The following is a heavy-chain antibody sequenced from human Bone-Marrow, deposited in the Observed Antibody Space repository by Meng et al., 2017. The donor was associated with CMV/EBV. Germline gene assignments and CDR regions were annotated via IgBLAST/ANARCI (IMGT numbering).Heavy chain of an antibody. CDR1: GFTFSSYA. J-gene: IGHJ6*02. V-gene: IGHV3-30-3*01. Sequence: GESLKISCAASGFTFSSYAMHWVRQAPGKGLEWVAVISYDGSNKYYADSVKGRFTISRDNAKNSLYLQMNSLRAEDTAVYYCARALRYRGYCSSTSCPNYYYYGMDVWGQGTTVTVSS. CDR3: ARALRYRGYCSSTSCPNYYYYGMDV. CDR2: ISYDGSNK. D-gene: IGHD2-2*01.